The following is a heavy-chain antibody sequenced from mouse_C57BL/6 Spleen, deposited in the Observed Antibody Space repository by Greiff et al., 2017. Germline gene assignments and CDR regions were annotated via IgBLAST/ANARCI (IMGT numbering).Heavy chain of an antibody. J-gene: IGHJ4*01. D-gene: IGHD1-1*01. V-gene: IGHV1-18*01. Sequence: VQLQQSGPELVKPGASVKIPCKASGYTFTDYNMDWVKQSHGKSLEWIGDINPNNGGTIYNQKFKGKATLTVDKSSSTAYMELRSLTSEDTAVYYCARSVYYGSSGGAMDYWGQGTSVTVSS. CDR3: ARSVYYGSSGGAMDY. CDR2: INPNNGGT. CDR1: GYTFTDYN.